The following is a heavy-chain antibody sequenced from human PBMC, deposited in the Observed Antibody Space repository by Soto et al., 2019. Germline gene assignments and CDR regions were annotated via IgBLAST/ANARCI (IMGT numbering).Heavy chain of an antibody. V-gene: IGHV3-7*03. D-gene: IGHD3-22*01. CDR3: AKDPPPYDYYDSSGYHDGMDV. J-gene: IGHJ6*02. Sequence: PGGSLRLSCATSKFTFTEYWMTWVRQAPGKGLEWVANINQDGSEKYYVDSVKGRFTISRDNSKNTLYLQMNSLRAEDTAVYYCAKDPPPYDYYDSSGYHDGMDVWGQGTTVTVSS. CDR1: KFTFTEYW. CDR2: INQDGSEK.